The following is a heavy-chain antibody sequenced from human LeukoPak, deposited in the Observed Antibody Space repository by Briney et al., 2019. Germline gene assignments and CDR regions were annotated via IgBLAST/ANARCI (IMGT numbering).Heavy chain of an antibody. CDR2: INHSGRT. J-gene: IGHJ4*02. Sequence: SETLLLTCAVYGGTFSGYTWSWIRQPPGKGLEWIGEINHSGRTNYNPSLKSRVTISVDTSKNQFSLNLSSVTAADTAVYFCARAPWSASYSLYWRERTLVTVSS. CDR1: GGTFSGYT. D-gene: IGHD1-26*01. V-gene: IGHV4-34*01. CDR3: ARAPWSASYSLY.